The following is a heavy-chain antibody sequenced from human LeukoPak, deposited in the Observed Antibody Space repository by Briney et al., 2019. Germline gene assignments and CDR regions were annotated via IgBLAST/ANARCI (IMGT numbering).Heavy chain of an antibody. D-gene: IGHD2-21*02. J-gene: IGHJ3*02. CDR3: ARDSHIVVVTAIRRDAFDI. CDR1: GFTFSSYS. V-gene: IGHV3-21*01. Sequence: GGSLRLSCAASGFTFSSYSMNWVRQAPGKGREWVSSIISSSYIYYADSVKGRFTISRDNAKNSLYLQMNSLRAEDTAVYYCARDSHIVVVTAIRRDAFDIWGQGTMVTVSS. CDR2: IISSSYI.